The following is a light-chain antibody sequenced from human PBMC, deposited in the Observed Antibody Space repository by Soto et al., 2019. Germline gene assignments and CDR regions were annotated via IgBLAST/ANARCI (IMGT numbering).Light chain of an antibody. CDR1: SSDVGDNY. CDR2: EVS. V-gene: IGLV2-8*01. J-gene: IGLJ1*01. Sequence: QSALAHPPSASGSPGQSGTISCTGTSSDVGDNYVSWYQQHLGKAPKLIIYEVSQRPSGVPDRFSGSKSANTASLTISGLQADDEADYYCCSYGGRSTYVFGTGTKVTV. CDR3: CSYGGRSTYV.